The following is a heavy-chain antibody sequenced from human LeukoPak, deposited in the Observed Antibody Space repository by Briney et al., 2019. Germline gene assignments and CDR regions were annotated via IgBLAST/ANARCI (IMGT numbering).Heavy chain of an antibody. J-gene: IGHJ4*02. CDR1: GFTFSSYS. CDR2: IYSSSSTI. D-gene: IGHD3-22*01. V-gene: IGHV3-48*04. CDR3: ARARSAYYYDSSGYYSEG. Sequence: GSLRLSCAASGFTFSSYSMNWVRQAPGKGLEWVSYIYSSSSTIYYADSVKGRFTISRDNAKNSLYLQMNSLRAEDTAVYYCARARSAYYYDSSGYYSEGWGQGTLVTVSS.